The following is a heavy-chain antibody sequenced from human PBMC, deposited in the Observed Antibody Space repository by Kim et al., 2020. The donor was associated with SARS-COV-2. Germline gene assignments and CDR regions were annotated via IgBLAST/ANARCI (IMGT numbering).Heavy chain of an antibody. CDR1: GYTFTSYG. Sequence: ASVKVSCKASGYTFTSYGISWVRQAPGQGLEWMGWISAYNGNTNYAQKLQGRVTMTTDTSTSTAYMELRSLRSDDTAVYYCARDPYDSSGYYLEPRPLYNFDYWGQGTLVTVSS. CDR3: ARDPYDSSGYYLEPRPLYNFDY. CDR2: ISAYNGNT. J-gene: IGHJ4*02. V-gene: IGHV1-18*01. D-gene: IGHD3-22*01.